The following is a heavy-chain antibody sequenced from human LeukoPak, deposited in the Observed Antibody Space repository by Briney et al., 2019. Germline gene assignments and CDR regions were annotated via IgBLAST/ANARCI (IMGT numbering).Heavy chain of an antibody. CDR2: IYTSGST. J-gene: IGHJ4*02. V-gene: IGHV4-61*02. CDR1: GGSISSGSYY. CDR3: ARVTGYYPNSYIDY. Sequence: SETLSLTCTVSGGSISSGSYYWSWIRQPAGKGLEWIGRIYTSGSTNYNPSLKSRVTISVDTSKNQFSLKLSSVTAADTAVYYCARVTGYYPNSYIDYWGQGTLVTVSS. D-gene: IGHD3-9*01.